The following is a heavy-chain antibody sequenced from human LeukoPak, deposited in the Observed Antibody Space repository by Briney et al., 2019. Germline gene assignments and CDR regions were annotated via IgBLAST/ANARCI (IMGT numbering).Heavy chain of an antibody. CDR2: ITAGGTNT. D-gene: IGHD6-25*01. V-gene: IGHV3-23*01. CDR3: AKDSVAAAGFYLDY. Sequence: GGSLRLSCAASGFTFSDYAMTWVRQAPGKGLEWVSSITAGGTNTYRSVSATGRFTISRYNSENTLYLQMNNLRAEDTAIYYCAKDSVAAAGFYLDYWGQGTLVAVSS. CDR1: GFTFSDYA. J-gene: IGHJ4*02.